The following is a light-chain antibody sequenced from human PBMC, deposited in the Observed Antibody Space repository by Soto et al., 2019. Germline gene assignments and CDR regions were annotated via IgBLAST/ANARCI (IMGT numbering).Light chain of an antibody. J-gene: IGKJ2*01. Sequence: EIAMTQSPATLSVSPGERATLSCRASQSISTELAWYQQIPGQPPRLLIYSASTRATGVPARFTGSGSGSEFTLTISGLQSEESATYYCQQGHNWPLTFSPGTRLEI. CDR1: QSISTE. V-gene: IGKV3-15*01. CDR2: SAS. CDR3: QQGHNWPLT.